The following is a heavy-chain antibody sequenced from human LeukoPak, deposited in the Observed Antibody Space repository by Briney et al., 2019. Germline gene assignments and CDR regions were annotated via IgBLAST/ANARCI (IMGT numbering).Heavy chain of an antibody. CDR3: ARHGDDILTGYYVIDY. Sequence: GESLKISCKGSGYSFTSYWIGWVRPMPGKGLEWMGIIYPGNSDTRYSPSFQGQVTISADKSISTAYLQWSSLKASDTAMYYCARHGDDILTGYYVIDYWGQGTLVTVSS. V-gene: IGHV5-51*01. D-gene: IGHD3-9*01. CDR2: IYPGNSDT. CDR1: GYSFTSYW. J-gene: IGHJ4*02.